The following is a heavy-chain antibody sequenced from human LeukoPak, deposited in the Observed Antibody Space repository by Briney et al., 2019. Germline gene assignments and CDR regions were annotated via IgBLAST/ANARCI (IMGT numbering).Heavy chain of an antibody. J-gene: IGHJ6*02. D-gene: IGHD6-6*01. CDR1: GGSISSYY. V-gene: IGHV4-59*01. Sequence: SETLSLTCTVSGGSISSYYWSWIRQPPGKGLEWIGYIYYSGSTNYNPSLKSRVTIPVDTSKNQFSLKLSSVTAADTAVYYCARVSGYSSSSPYYGMDVWGQGTTVTVSS. CDR2: IYYSGST. CDR3: ARVSGYSSSSPYYGMDV.